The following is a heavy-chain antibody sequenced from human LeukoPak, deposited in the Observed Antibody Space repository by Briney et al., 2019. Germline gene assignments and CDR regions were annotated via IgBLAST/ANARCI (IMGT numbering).Heavy chain of an antibody. CDR1: GFTVSSNY. CDR3: ARLEAGFSYYYYYGMDV. D-gene: IGHD6-13*01. CDR2: IYSGGST. V-gene: IGHV3-66*01. J-gene: IGHJ6*02. Sequence: GGSLRLSCAASGFTVSSNYMSWVRQAPGKGLEWVSVIYSGGSTYYADSVKGRFTISRDNSKNTLYLQMNSLRAEDTAVYYCARLEAGFSYYYYYGMDVWGQGTTVTVSS.